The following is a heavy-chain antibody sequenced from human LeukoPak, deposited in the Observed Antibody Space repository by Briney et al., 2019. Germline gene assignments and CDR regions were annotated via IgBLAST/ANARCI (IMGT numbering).Heavy chain of an antibody. J-gene: IGHJ4*02. CDR1: GYTFTSXY. Sequence: SCXAXGYTFTSXYMHWVRQAPGQGXEWMGIINPSGGSTSYAQKLQGRVTMTRDTSTSTVYMELSSLRSEDTAVYYCAVKDDYGENYFDYWGQGTLVTVSS. CDR2: INPSGGST. D-gene: IGHD4-17*01. CDR3: AVKDDYGENYFDY. V-gene: IGHV1-46*01.